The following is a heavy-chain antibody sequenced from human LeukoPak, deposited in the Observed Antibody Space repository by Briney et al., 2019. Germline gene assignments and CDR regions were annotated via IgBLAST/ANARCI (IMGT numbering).Heavy chain of an antibody. V-gene: IGHV4-39*01. J-gene: IGHJ3*02. CDR1: GGSISSSSYY. Sequence: SETLSLTCTVSGGSISSSSYYWGWIRQPPGKGLEWIGSIYYSGSTYCNPSLKSRVTISVDTSKNQFSLKLSSVTAADTAVYYCARHASRSYYDFWSGYYSDAFDIWGQGTMVTVSS. D-gene: IGHD3-3*01. CDR2: IYYSGST. CDR3: ARHASRSYYDFWSGYYSDAFDI.